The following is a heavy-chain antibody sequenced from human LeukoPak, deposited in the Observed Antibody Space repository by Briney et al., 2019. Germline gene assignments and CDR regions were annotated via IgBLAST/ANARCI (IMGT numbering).Heavy chain of an antibody. CDR3: ARAQRITMVRGVITPFDY. J-gene: IGHJ4*02. Sequence: GASVKVSCKASGGTFSSYAISWVRQAPGQGLEWMGGIIPIFGTANYAQKFQGRVTITTDESTSTAYMELSSLRSEDTAVYYCARAQRITMVRGVITPFDYWGQGTLVTVSS. CDR2: IIPIFGTA. CDR1: GGTFSSYA. V-gene: IGHV1-69*05. D-gene: IGHD3-10*01.